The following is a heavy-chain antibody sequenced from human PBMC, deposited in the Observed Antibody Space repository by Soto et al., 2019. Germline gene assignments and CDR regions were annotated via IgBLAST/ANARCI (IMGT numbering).Heavy chain of an antibody. J-gene: IGHJ6*03. V-gene: IGHV3-73*01. CDR1: GFTFSGSA. D-gene: IGHD6-13*01. CDR3: TRHGLGAAGTNYYYMDV. CDR2: IRSKANSYAT. Sequence: GGSLRLSCAASGFTFSGSAMHWVRQASGKGLEWVGRIRSKANSYATAYAASVKGRFTISRDDSKNTAYLQMNSLKTEDTAVYYCTRHGLGAAGTNYYYMDVWGKGTTVTVSS.